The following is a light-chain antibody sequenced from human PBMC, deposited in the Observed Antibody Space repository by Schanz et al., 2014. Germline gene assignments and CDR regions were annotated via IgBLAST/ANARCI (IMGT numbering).Light chain of an antibody. CDR3: SSHTTDTTWL. CDR2: DVN. CDR1: SNDIGDYNY. J-gene: IGLJ3*02. Sequence: QSALTQPRSVSGSPGQSVTISCTGTSNDIGDYNYVSWYQQHPGKAPKVMIYDVNKRPSGVPDRFSGSKSGNTASLTISGLQAEDEADYYCSSHTTDTTWLFGGGTKLTVL. V-gene: IGLV2-11*01.